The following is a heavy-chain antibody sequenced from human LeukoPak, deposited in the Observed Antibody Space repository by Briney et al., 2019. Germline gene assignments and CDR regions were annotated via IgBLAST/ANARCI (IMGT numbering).Heavy chain of an antibody. Sequence: GESLKISCKGSGYTFTNYWIGWVRQMPGKGLEWMGIIYPGDSDTRYSPSFQGQVTISADTSISTAYLQWSSLTASDTAIYYCARHPSGFLDYYHMDVWGKGTTVIVSS. CDR3: ARHPSGFLDYYHMDV. V-gene: IGHV5-51*01. CDR1: GYTFTNYW. D-gene: IGHD6-25*01. CDR2: IYPGDSDT. J-gene: IGHJ6*03.